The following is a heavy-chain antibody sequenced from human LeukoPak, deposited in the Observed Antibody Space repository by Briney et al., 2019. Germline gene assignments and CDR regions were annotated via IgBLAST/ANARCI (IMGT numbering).Heavy chain of an antibody. V-gene: IGHV4-39*01. CDR3: ALYYHYDSSGYYSHDAFDI. CDR1: GGSISSSSYY. J-gene: IGHJ3*02. CDR2: IYYSGST. Sequence: SETLSLTCTVSGGSISSSSYYWGWIRQPPGKGLERIGSIYYSGSTYYNPSLKSRVTISVDTSKNQFSLKLSSVTAADTAVYYCALYYHYDSSGYYSHDAFDIWGQGTMVTVSS. D-gene: IGHD3-22*01.